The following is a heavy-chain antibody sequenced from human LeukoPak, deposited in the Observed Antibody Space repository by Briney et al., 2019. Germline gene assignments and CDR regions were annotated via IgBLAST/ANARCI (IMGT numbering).Heavy chain of an antibody. J-gene: IGHJ6*03. CDR2: IYYSGST. CDR3: ARSPPPHYDILTGYYLPGYYYYMDV. D-gene: IGHD3-9*01. V-gene: IGHV4-30-4*01. Sequence: PSETLSLTCTVSGGSISSGDYYWSWIRQPPGKGLEWIGYIYYSGSTYYNPSLKSRVTISVDTSKTQFSLKLSSVTAADTAVYYCARSPPPHYDILTGYYLPGYYYYMDVWGKGTTVTVSS. CDR1: GGSISSGDYY.